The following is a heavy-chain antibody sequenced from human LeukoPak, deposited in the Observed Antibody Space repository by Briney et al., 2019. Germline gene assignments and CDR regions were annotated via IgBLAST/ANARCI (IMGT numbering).Heavy chain of an antibody. CDR2: MYSGGST. D-gene: IGHD3-22*01. CDR3: ARGYYDSSGPVALDI. CDR1: GFTVNSKY. Sequence: GGSLRLSCAASGFTVNSKYMSWVRQAPGKGLEWVSVMYSGGSTNYADSVKGRFTISRDNSKNTLYLEMNSLRAEDTAVYYCARGYYDSSGPVALDIWGQGTMVTV. V-gene: IGHV3-53*01. J-gene: IGHJ3*02.